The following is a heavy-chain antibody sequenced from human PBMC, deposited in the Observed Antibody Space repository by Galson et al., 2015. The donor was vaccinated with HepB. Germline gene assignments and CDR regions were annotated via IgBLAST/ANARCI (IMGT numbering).Heavy chain of an antibody. V-gene: IGHV1-18*01. D-gene: IGHD3-10*01. CDR2: ISTYNAKT. J-gene: IGHJ2*01. CDR3: ARDRGTMVRGVMSIWTPVEHSGYFDL. CDR1: GYTFTNYG. Sequence: SVKVSCKASGYTFTNYGISWVRQAPGQGLEWMGWISTYNAKTNYVQSLQGRVTLTTDTSTSTAYMELGSLRSDDTAVYYCARDRGTMVRGVMSIWTPVEHSGYFDLWGRGTLVTVSS.